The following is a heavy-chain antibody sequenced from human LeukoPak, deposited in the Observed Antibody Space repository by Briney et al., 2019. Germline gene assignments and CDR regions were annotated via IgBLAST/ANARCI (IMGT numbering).Heavy chain of an antibody. J-gene: IGHJ5*02. CDR3: ARGRGEGRGISMVRGVRAPSYNWFDP. D-gene: IGHD3-10*01. CDR2: IYYSGST. V-gene: IGHV4-39*07. Sequence: PSETLSLTCTVSGGSISSSTYYWGWIRQPPGKGLEWIGSIYYSGSTYYNPSLKSRVTISVDTSKNRFSLKLSSVTAADTAVYYCARGRGEGRGISMVRGVRAPSYNWFDPWSHGTLVTVSS. CDR1: GGSISSSTYY.